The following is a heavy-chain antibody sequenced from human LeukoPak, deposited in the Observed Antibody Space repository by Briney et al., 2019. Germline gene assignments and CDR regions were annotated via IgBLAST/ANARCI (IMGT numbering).Heavy chain of an antibody. CDR2: INTNTGNP. CDR3: ARDLAVPGTARGY. D-gene: IGHD6-19*01. V-gene: IGHV7-4-1*01. J-gene: IGHJ4*02. Sequence: GASVKVSCKASGYTFSAYDISWMRQAPGQGLEWMGGINTNTGNPIYAQDFTGRFVFSLDSSVSTAYLQIDSVEAEDTAIYICARDLAVPGTARGYWGQGTLVTVSS. CDR1: GYTFSAYD.